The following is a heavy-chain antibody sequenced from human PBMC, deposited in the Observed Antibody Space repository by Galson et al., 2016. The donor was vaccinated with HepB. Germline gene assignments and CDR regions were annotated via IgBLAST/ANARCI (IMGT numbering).Heavy chain of an antibody. J-gene: IGHJ6*02. CDR2: IKEDGSEE. Sequence: SLRLSCAVSGFTFRSYWMSWVRQAPGRGLEWVADIKEDGSEEYYVDSVKGRFTISRDNAKNSLYLQMNRLRAEDTAVYYCARGHIVATVDYYYYGLDVWGQGTTVTVSS. CDR1: GFTFRSYW. CDR3: ARGHIVATVDYYYYGLDV. D-gene: IGHD5-12*01. V-gene: IGHV3-7*01.